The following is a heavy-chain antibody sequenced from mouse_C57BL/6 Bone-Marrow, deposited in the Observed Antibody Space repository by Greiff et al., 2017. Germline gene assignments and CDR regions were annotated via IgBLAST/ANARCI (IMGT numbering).Heavy chain of an antibody. CDR2: IHPNSGST. J-gene: IGHJ2*01. V-gene: IGHV1-64*01. Sequence: QVQLKQPGAELVKPGASVKLSCKASGYTFTSYWMHWVKQRPGQGLEWIGMIHPNSGSTNYNEKFKSKATLTVDKSSSTAYMQLSSLTSADSAVYYCAILGSNYVDYWGQGTTLTVSS. CDR1: GYTFTSYW. CDR3: AILGSNYVDY.